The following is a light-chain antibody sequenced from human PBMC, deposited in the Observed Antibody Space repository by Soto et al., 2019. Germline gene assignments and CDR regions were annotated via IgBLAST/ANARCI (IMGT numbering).Light chain of an antibody. CDR1: SSDVGGYNY. V-gene: IGLV2-14*01. J-gene: IGLJ2*01. CDR2: DVS. CDR3: SSYTSSSTLV. Sequence: QSALTQPASVSGSPGQSITISCTGTSSDVGGYNYVSWYQQHPGKAPKLMIYDVSNRPAGVSNRCSGSKSGNTACLTISGLQAEYEADYYCSSYTSSSTLVFGGGTKLTVL.